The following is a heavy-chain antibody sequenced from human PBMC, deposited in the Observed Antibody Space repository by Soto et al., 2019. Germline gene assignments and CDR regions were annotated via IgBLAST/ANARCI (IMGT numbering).Heavy chain of an antibody. CDR1: GDSINLYH. D-gene: IGHD1-1*01. J-gene: IGHJ4*02. V-gene: IGHV4-59*01. CDR3: ARVARTGQYYFVS. Sequence: SETLSLTCTVSGDSINLYHWTWIRQPPGKGLEWMGYIYYTGSTNYNPSLKSRVSISVDTSKNQFSLKLSSVTAADTAVYYCARVARTGQYYFVSWRQAPLVTVTP. CDR2: IYYTGST.